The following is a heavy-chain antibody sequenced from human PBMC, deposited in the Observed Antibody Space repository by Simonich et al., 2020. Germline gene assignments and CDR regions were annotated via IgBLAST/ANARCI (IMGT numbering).Heavy chain of an antibody. CDR1: GFTVSSNY. CDR3: ARWTATGYYFDY. J-gene: IGHJ4*02. V-gene: IGHV3-53*01. Sequence: EVQLVESGGGLIQPGGSLRLSCAASGFTVSSNYMSWVRQAPGKGVEWVSVSYSGGSTYYADSVKGRFTISRDNSKNTLYLQINSLRAEDTAVYYCARWTATGYYFDYWGQGTLVTVSS. CDR2: SYSGGST. D-gene: IGHD1-1*01.